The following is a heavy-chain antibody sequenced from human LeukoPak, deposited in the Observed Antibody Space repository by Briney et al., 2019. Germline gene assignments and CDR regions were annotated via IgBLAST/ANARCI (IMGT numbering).Heavy chain of an antibody. D-gene: IGHD6-19*01. CDR2: IFYSGST. V-gene: IGHV4-39*07. CDR3: ARNSGSGWYNNHFQH. J-gene: IGHJ1*01. Sequence: SETLSLTCTVSGGSISTSNYYWGWIRQPPGKGLEWIGNIFYSGSTYYSPSLKSRVTISLDTSKNQFSLKLSSVTAADTAVYYCARNSGSGWYNNHFQHWGQGTLVTVSS. CDR1: GGSISTSNYY.